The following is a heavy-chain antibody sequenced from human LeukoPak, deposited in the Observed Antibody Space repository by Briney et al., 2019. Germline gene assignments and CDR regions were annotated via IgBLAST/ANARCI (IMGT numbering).Heavy chain of an antibody. Sequence: PGGSLRLSCAASGFTFSSYEMNWVRQAPGKGLEWVSYISSSGSTIYYADSVKGRFTISRDNAKNSLYLQMNSLRAEDTAVYYCARAQERSYYSHYFDYWGQGTLVTVSS. CDR3: ARAQERSYYSHYFDY. V-gene: IGHV3-48*03. D-gene: IGHD1-26*01. J-gene: IGHJ4*02. CDR1: GFTFSSYE. CDR2: ISSSGSTI.